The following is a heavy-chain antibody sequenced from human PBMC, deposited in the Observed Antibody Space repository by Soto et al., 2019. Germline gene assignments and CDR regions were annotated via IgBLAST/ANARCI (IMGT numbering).Heavy chain of an antibody. CDR2: INHSGST. D-gene: IGHD6-19*01. Sequence: QVQLQQWGAGLLKPSETLSLTCAVYGGSFSGYYWSWIRQPPGKGLEWIGEINHSGSTNYNPSLKSRVTISVDTSKNQFSLKLSSVTAADTAVYYCARSGGWAVEEAFDIWGQGTMVTVSS. J-gene: IGHJ3*02. CDR3: ARSGGWAVEEAFDI. V-gene: IGHV4-34*01. CDR1: GGSFSGYY.